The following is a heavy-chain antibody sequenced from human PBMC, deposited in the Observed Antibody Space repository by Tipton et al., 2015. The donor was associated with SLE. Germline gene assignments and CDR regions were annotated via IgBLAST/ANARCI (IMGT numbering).Heavy chain of an antibody. V-gene: IGHV4-39*07. Sequence: TLSLTCTVSGGSINSYYWGWIRQPPGKGLEWIGSAHYSGITYYNPSLKSRVTISVDTSKNQLSLRLSSVTAADTAVYYCARVQAYEGFDPWGQGTLVTVSS. D-gene: IGHD3-16*01. J-gene: IGHJ5*02. CDR1: GGSINSYY. CDR3: ARVQAYEGFDP. CDR2: AHYSGIT.